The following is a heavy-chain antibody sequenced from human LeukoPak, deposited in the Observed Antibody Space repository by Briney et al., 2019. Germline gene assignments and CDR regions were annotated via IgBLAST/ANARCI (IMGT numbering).Heavy chain of an antibody. D-gene: IGHD2-2*01. J-gene: IGHJ4*02. CDR2: MNPNSGNT. CDR1: GYTFTSYD. Sequence: ASVKVSCKASGYTFTSYDINWVRQATGQGREWMGWMNPNSGNTGYAQKFQGRVTMTRNTSISTAYMELSSLRSEDTAVYYCARGLVVVPAALDYWGQGTLVTVSS. CDR3: ARGLVVVPAALDY. V-gene: IGHV1-8*01.